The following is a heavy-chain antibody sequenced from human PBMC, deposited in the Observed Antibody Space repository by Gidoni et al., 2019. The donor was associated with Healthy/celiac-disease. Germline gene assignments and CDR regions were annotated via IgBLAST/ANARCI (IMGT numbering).Heavy chain of an antibody. J-gene: IGHJ4*02. CDR3: AEAGGY. CDR2: INQHGSEK. CDR1: GFSFSSSW. D-gene: IGHD3-10*01. V-gene: IGHV3-7*01. Sequence: EVQLVESGGGLVQPGGSLRLSCAASGFSFSSSWMTWLRQAPGKGLEWVANINQHGSEKYYVDSVKGRFTISRDNAKNSLYLQMNSLRAEDTAVYYCAEAGGYWGQGTLVTVSS.